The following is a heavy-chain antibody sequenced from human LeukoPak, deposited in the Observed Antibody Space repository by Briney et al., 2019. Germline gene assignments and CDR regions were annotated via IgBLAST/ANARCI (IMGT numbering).Heavy chain of an antibody. CDR1: GFIFSGYS. J-gene: IGHJ4*02. CDR2: IWYGGSKT. CDR3: ARDVGHYDASGSYYDY. D-gene: IGHD3-10*01. V-gene: IGHV3-33*08. Sequence: GGSLRLSCAASGFIFSGYSMNWVRQAPGKGLEWVAVIWYGGSKTYYADSVKGRFTISRDTPKNTLYLEMNSLRAEDTAVYYCARDVGHYDASGSYYDYWGQGTLVTVSS.